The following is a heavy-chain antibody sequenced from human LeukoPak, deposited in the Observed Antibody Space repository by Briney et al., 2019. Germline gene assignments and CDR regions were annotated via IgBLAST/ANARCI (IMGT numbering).Heavy chain of an antibody. D-gene: IGHD6-13*01. J-gene: IGHJ4*02. CDR3: ARDLAAAGPGGVDH. CDR1: GGTFSSYA. Sequence: SVKVSCKASGGTFSSYAISWVRQAPGQGLEWMGGIIPIFGTANYAQKFQGRVTITADESTSTAYMELSSLRSEDTAVYYCARDLAAAGPGGVDHWGQGTLVTVSS. V-gene: IGHV1-69*13. CDR2: IIPIFGTA.